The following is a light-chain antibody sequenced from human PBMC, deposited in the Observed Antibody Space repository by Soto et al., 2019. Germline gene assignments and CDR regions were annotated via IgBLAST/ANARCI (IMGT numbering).Light chain of an antibody. J-gene: IGLJ2*01. Sequence: QSVLTQPASVSGFPGQSITISCTGTSSDVGNYNYVSWYQQHPGKAPRLMIYEVNNRPSGVSGCFSGSKSGNTAPLTISGLQYEDEADYYCNSYTSSSTVVFGGGTKLTVL. CDR2: EVN. CDR1: SSDVGNYNY. V-gene: IGLV2-14*01. CDR3: NSYTSSSTVV.